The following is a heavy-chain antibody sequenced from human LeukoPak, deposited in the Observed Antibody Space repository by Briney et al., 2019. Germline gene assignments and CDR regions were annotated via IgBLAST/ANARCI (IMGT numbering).Heavy chain of an antibody. CDR2: IYYSVST. CDR3: ARAYYDSSGSPIFDY. Sequence: SETLSLTCTVSGGSISSGDYYWSWIRQPPGKGLEWIGYIYYSVSTYYNPSLKSRVTISVDTSKNQFSLKLSSVTAADTAVYYCARAYYDSSGSPIFDYWGQGTLVTVSS. V-gene: IGHV4-30-4*01. CDR1: GGSISSGDYY. J-gene: IGHJ4*02. D-gene: IGHD3-22*01.